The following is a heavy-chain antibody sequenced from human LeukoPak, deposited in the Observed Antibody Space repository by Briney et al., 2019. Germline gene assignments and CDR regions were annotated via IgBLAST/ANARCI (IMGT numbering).Heavy chain of an antibody. V-gene: IGHV4-59*01. CDR1: GGSISSYY. D-gene: IGHD5-18*01. CDR3: ARAPRRYSYGYFDY. CDR2: IYYSGST. J-gene: IGHJ4*02. Sequence: SKTLSLTCTVSGGSISSYYWSWIRQPPGKGLEWIGYIYYSGSTNYNPSLKSRVTISVDTSKNQFSLKLSSVTAADTAVYYCARAPRRYSYGYFDYWGQGTLITVSS.